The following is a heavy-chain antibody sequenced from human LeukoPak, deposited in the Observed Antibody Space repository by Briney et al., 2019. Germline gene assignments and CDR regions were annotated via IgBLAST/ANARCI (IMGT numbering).Heavy chain of an antibody. D-gene: IGHD3-22*01. CDR3: AKEVGYYYDSSGYQRYYYGMDV. CDR2: ISWNSGSI. V-gene: IGHV3-9*01. J-gene: IGHJ6*02. Sequence: GGSLRLSCAASGFTFDDYAMHWVRQAPGRGLEWVSGISWNSGSIGYADSVKGRFTISRDNAKNSLYLQMNSLRAEDTALYYCAKEVGYYYDSSGYQRYYYGMDVWGQGTTVTVSS. CDR1: GFTFDDYA.